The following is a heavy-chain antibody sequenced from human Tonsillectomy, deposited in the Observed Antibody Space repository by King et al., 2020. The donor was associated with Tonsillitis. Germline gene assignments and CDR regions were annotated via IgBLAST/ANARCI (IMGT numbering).Heavy chain of an antibody. D-gene: IGHD6-19*01. CDR3: ASRRCSGCRPGGYNWFDP. V-gene: IGHV3-21*01. J-gene: IGHJ5*02. Sequence: VQLVESGGGLVKPGGSLRLSCAASAFTFSSYNMNWVRQAPGKGLEWVSSISSSSMYIYYADSLKGRFTISRDNAKNSLYLQMNSLRAEDTAVYYFASRRCSGCRPGGYNWFDPWGQGTLVTVSS. CDR2: ISSSSMYI. CDR1: AFTFSSYN.